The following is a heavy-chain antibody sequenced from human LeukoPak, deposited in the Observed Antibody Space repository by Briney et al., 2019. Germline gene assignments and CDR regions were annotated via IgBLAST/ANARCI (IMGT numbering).Heavy chain of an antibody. CDR1: GASISSYY. J-gene: IGHJ4*02. D-gene: IGHD3-22*01. CDR2: IYYSGST. V-gene: IGHV4-59*01. Sequence: SETLSLTCTVSGASISSYYWSWIRQPPGKGLEWIGYIYYSGSTNYNPSLKSRVTISVDTSKNQFSLKLSSVTAADTVVYYCAGTYYFDTGGYYHYSLWGQGTLVTVSS. CDR3: AGTYYFDTGGYYHYSL.